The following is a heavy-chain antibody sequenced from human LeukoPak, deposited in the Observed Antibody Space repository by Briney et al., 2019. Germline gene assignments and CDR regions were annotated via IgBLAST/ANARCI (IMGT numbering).Heavy chain of an antibody. Sequence: SETLSLTCTVSGGSISNYYWSWIRQPPGKGLEWIGYIYHSGSTNYNPSLKSRVTISVDTSRNQFSLKLSSVTAADTAVYYCARVNYYDTGGYYPNWGQGTLVTVSS. D-gene: IGHD3-22*01. J-gene: IGHJ4*02. CDR1: GGSISNYY. V-gene: IGHV4-59*01. CDR3: ARVNYYDTGGYYPN. CDR2: IYHSGST.